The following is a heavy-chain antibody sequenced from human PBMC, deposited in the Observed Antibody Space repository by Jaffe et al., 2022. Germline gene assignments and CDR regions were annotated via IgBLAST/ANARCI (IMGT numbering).Heavy chain of an antibody. V-gene: IGHV3-7*01. Sequence: EVQLVESGGGLVQPGGSLRLSCAASGFTFSSYWMSWVRQAPGKGLEWVANIKQDGSEKYYVDSVKGRFTISRDNAKNSLYLQMNSLRAEDTAVYYCAREGSHYGDYNFDYWGQGTLVTVSS. CDR3: AREGSHYGDYNFDY. CDR1: GFTFSSYW. CDR2: IKQDGSEK. D-gene: IGHD4-17*01. J-gene: IGHJ4*02.